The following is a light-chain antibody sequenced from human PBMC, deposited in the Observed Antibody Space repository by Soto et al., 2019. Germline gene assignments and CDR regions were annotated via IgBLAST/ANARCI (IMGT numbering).Light chain of an antibody. J-gene: IGLJ2*01. Sequence: SYELTQPPSVSVSPGQTASITCSGDKLGDKYACWYQQKPGQPPVLVIYQDNKRPSGIPERFSGSNSGNTATLTISGPQAMDEADYFCQAWDSNTVIFGGGTKLTVL. CDR2: QDN. CDR1: KLGDKY. CDR3: QAWDSNTVI. V-gene: IGLV3-1*01.